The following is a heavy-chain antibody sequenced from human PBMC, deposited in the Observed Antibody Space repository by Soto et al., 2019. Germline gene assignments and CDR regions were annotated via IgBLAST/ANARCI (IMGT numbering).Heavy chain of an antibody. CDR1: GYTFTSYG. CDR2: ISAYNGNT. Sequence: QVQLVQSGAEVKKPGASVKVSCKASGYTFTSYGISWVRQAPGQGLEWMGWISAYNGNTNYAQKLQGRFTMTTDTSASTAYMELRSLRSDDTAVYYCARGYYDSSGYYWTSVLDYWGQGTLVTVSS. V-gene: IGHV1-18*01. J-gene: IGHJ4*02. CDR3: ARGYYDSSGYYWTSVLDY. D-gene: IGHD3-22*01.